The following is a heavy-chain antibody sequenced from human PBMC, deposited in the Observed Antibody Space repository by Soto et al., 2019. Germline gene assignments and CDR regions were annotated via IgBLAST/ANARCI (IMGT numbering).Heavy chain of an antibody. V-gene: IGHV7-4-1*01. Sequence: QVQLVQSGSELKKPGASVKVSCKASGYTFTSYAMNWVRQATGQGLEWMGWINTNTGNPTYAQGFTGRFVFSLDTSVSTAYLQICSLKAEDTAVYYCAREPLYSSSWYESLYYYYYGMDVWGQGTTVTVSS. J-gene: IGHJ6*02. CDR3: AREPLYSSSWYESLYYYYYGMDV. D-gene: IGHD6-13*01. CDR1: GYTFTSYA. CDR2: INTNTGNP.